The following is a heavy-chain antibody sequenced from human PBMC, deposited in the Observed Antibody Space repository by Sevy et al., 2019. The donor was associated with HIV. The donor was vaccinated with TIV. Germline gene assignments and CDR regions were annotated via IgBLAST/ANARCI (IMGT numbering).Heavy chain of an antibody. Sequence: GGSLRLSCAASGFTFSSYGMHWVRQAPDKGLEWVAVISYDGSNKYYADSVKGRFTISRDNSKNTLYLQMNSLRAEDTAVYYCAKPRSDYGGNSESGVVDYFDYWGQGTLVTVSS. V-gene: IGHV3-30*18. J-gene: IGHJ4*02. D-gene: IGHD4-17*01. CDR1: GFTFSSYG. CDR2: ISYDGSNK. CDR3: AKPRSDYGGNSESGVVDYFDY.